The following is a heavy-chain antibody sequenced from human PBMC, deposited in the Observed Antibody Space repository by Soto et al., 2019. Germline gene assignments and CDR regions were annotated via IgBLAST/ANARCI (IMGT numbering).Heavy chain of an antibody. Sequence: DVQLVESGGGLVQPGGSLRLSCEAYGFTFTNYGINWIRQAPGKGLEWVSYISGSSSTIYLPDSLKGRVTISRDNAKDSVFLQMNSLRDEDTAVYYCARSEDYYHRVFGSTYFDLWGRGTLVTVSS. V-gene: IGHV3-48*02. J-gene: IGHJ2*01. CDR2: ISGSSSTI. D-gene: IGHD3-22*01. CDR3: ARSEDYYHRVFGSTYFDL. CDR1: GFTFTNYG.